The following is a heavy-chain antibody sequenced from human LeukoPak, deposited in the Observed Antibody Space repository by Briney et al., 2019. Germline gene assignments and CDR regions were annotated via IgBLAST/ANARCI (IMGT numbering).Heavy chain of an antibody. V-gene: IGHV1-46*01. J-gene: IGHJ3*02. Sequence: ASVKVSCKAFGYTFTSNYMHWVRQAPGQGPEWMGVISPSGGSTTYAQKFQGRVTMTTDTSTSTAYMELRSLRSDDTAVYYCAKVASTTRRHDAFDIWGQGTLVTVSS. D-gene: IGHD1-1*01. CDR2: ISPSGGST. CDR3: AKVASTTRRHDAFDI. CDR1: GYTFTSNY.